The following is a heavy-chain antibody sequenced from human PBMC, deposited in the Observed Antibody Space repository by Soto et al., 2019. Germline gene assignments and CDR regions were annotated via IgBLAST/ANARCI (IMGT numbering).Heavy chain of an antibody. J-gene: IGHJ4*02. CDR2: MNPNSGNT. D-gene: IGHD1-1*01. Sequence: ASVKVSCKASGYTFTSYDINWVRQATGQGLEWMGWMNPNSGNTGYAQKFQGRVTMTRNTSISTAYMELSSLRSEDTAVYYCARVGLERLIPKPHALFNDYWGQGALVTVSS. V-gene: IGHV1-8*01. CDR1: GYTFTSYD. CDR3: ARVGLERLIPKPHALFNDY.